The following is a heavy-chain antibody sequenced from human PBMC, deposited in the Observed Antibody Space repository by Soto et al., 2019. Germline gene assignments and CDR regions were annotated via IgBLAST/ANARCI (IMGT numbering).Heavy chain of an antibody. CDR3: ASPTRGAFDI. D-gene: IGHD3-10*01. CDR2: IYYSGST. CDR1: GGSISSSNYY. Sequence: QLQLQESGPGLVKPSETLSLTCTVSGGSISSSNYYWGWIRQPPGKGLEWIGSIYYSGSTSYNSSLRSRVTISVDTSKNQFSLRLNSVTAADTAVYYCASPTRGAFDIWGQGTMVSVSS. J-gene: IGHJ3*02. V-gene: IGHV4-39*01.